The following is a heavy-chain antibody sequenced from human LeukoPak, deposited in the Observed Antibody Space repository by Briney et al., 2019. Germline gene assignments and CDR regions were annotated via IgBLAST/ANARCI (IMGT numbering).Heavy chain of an antibody. CDR2: FYSGGNT. D-gene: IGHD6-19*01. CDR3: AKLPSSGWLDY. V-gene: IGHV3-53*01. J-gene: IGHJ4*02. CDR1: GFTVSDNY. Sequence: GGSLRLSCVVSGFTVSDNYTSWVRQAPGKGLEWVSAFYSGGNTYYAGSVKGRFIISRDTSKNTLYLQMNNLRPEDTAMYYCAKLPSSGWLDYWGQGTLVTVSS.